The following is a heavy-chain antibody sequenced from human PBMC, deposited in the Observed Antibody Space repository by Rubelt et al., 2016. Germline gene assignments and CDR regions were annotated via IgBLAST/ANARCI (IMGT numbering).Heavy chain of an antibody. J-gene: IGHJ4*02. V-gene: IGHV4-31*03. CDR3: AKHGRDVDY. CDR2: IYYSGTT. D-gene: IGHD1-26*01. CDR1: GGSISWSSYY. Sequence: QLQLQESGPGLVKPSETLSLTCTVSGGSISWSSYYWGWIRLHPGKGLEWIGHIYYSGTTYFNPSLKSRVAISLDTPKKQIALKLSSGTAADTAVYYCAKHGRDVDYWGQGTLVTVSS.